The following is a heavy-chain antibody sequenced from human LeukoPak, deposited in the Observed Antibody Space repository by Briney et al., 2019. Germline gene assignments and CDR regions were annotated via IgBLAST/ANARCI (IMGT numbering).Heavy chain of an antibody. CDR2: VFSTGTT. J-gene: IGHJ4*02. CDR3: ARPMYSSGWYNY. D-gene: IGHD6-19*01. CDR1: GGSISSSSYY. Sequence: SETLSLTCTVSGGSISSSSYYWGWIRQPPGKGLEWIGSVFSTGTTFYNPSLKSRVTISVDTSKNQFSLKLSSVTAADTAAYYCARPMYSSGWYNYWGQGTLVTVSS. V-gene: IGHV4-39*01.